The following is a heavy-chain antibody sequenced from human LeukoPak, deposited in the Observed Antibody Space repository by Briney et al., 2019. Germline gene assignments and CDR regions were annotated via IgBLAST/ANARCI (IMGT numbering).Heavy chain of an antibody. CDR3: AKGSEATIPVYFDY. J-gene: IGHJ4*02. Sequence: GGSLRLSCAASGFTVSSNYMSWVRQAPGKGLEWVSVISGSGGSTYYADSVKGRFTISRDNSKNTLYLQMNSLRAEDTAIYYCAKGSEATIPVYFDYWGQGTLVSVPS. D-gene: IGHD5-12*01. V-gene: IGHV3-23*01. CDR1: GFTVSSNY. CDR2: ISGSGGST.